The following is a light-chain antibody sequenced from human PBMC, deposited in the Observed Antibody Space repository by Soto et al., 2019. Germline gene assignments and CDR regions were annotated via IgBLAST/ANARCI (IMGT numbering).Light chain of an antibody. CDR3: QQTAYAPLT. CDR2: GAS. V-gene: IGKV3-20*01. CDR1: ESVTNNY. J-gene: IGKJ4*01. Sequence: EIVWTQSPGTLSLSPGERATLSCRASESVTNNYLAWYQQKPGQAPRLLIHGASIRTTGIPDRFSGSGSGTDFTLTISNLEPEDSAVYYCQQTAYAPLTFGGGTKVEIK.